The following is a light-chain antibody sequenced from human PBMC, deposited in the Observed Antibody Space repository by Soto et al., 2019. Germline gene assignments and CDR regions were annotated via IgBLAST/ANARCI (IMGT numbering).Light chain of an antibody. V-gene: IGKV3-20*01. CDR3: QQYERSPTT. CDR1: QSVSSTY. J-gene: IGKJ4*01. Sequence: EIVLTQSQGTLYLSTGERATLSCRANQSVSSTYLAWYQQKPGQAPSLLIYGASRRATAIPDRFRGSGSGTDCTLTISRLEHEDFAVYYCQQYERSPTTFGGGTKVEIK. CDR2: GAS.